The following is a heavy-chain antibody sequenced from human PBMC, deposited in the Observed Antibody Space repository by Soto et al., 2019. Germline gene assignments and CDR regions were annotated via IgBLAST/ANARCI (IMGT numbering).Heavy chain of an antibody. D-gene: IGHD1-26*01. CDR2: INPSSGST. Sequence: ASVKVSCKASGNTFTSYYMHWVRQAPGQGLEWMGIINPSSGSTSYAQKFQGRVTMTRDTSTSTVYMKLSSLRSEDTAVYYCARDRAPGWAYYYGMDVWGQGTTVTVSS. V-gene: IGHV1-46*03. J-gene: IGHJ6*02. CDR3: ARDRAPGWAYYYGMDV. CDR1: GNTFTSYY.